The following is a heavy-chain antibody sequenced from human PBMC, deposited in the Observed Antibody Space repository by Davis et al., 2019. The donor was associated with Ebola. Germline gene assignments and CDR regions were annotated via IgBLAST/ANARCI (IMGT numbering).Heavy chain of an antibody. CDR3: AGLYCSSTSCNFDY. CDR2: IYYSGST. V-gene: IGHV4-30-4*01. Sequence: PSETLSLTCTVSGGSISSGDYYWSWIRQPPGKGLEWIGYIYYSGSTYYNPSLKSRVTISVDTSKNQFSLKLSSVTAADTAVYYCAGLYCSSTSCNFDYWGQGTLVTVSS. CDR1: GGSISSGDYY. J-gene: IGHJ4*02. D-gene: IGHD2-2*01.